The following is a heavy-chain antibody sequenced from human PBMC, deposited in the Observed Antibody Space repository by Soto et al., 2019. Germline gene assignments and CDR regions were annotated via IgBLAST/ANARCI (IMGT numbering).Heavy chain of an antibody. CDR3: AKVLRGGAMPGPDY. V-gene: IGHV3-23*01. D-gene: IGHD3-16*01. J-gene: IGHJ4*02. CDR2: ISGSGGST. Sequence: EVQLLESGGGLVQPGGSLRLSCAASGFTFSSYAMSWVRHAPGKGLEWVSAISGSGGSTYYADSVKGRFTISRDNSKNTLYLQMNSVRAEDTAVYYCAKVLRGGAMPGPDYWGQGTLVTVSS. CDR1: GFTFSSYA.